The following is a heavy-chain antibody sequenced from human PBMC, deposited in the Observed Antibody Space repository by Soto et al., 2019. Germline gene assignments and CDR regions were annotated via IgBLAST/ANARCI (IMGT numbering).Heavy chain of an antibody. J-gene: IGHJ3*02. V-gene: IGHV3-33*01. CDR2: IWYDGSNK. CDR1: GFTFSSYG. Sequence: QVQLVESGGGVVQPGRSLRLSCAASGFTFSSYGMHWVRQAPGKGLEWVAVIWYDGSNKYYADSVKGRFTISRDNSKNTLYLPMNSLRAEDTAVYYCARGYGSGRGACDTWGQGTMVTVSS. D-gene: IGHD3-10*01. CDR3: ARGYGSGRGACDT.